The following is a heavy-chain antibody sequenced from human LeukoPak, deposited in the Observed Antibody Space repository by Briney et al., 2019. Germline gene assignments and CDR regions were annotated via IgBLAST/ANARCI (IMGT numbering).Heavy chain of an antibody. CDR1: GGSISSYY. CDR2: IYYSGST. V-gene: IGHV4-59*01. Sequence: PSETLSLTCTVSGGSISSYYWSWIRQPPGKGLEWIGYIYYSGSTNYNPSLKGRVTISVDTSKNQFSLKLSSVTAADTAVYYCARFELINWFDPWGQGTLVTVSS. CDR3: ARFELINWFDP. D-gene: IGHD1-26*01. J-gene: IGHJ5*02.